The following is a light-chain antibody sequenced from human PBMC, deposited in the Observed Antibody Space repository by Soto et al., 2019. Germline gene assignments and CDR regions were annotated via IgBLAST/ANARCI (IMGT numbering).Light chain of an antibody. Sequence: EIVLTQSPGTLSLSPGERATLSCRASQSVSSSSYLAWYQQKPGQAPRLLIYGASSRATGIPDRFSGSGSATDFTLTISRLEPEDFAVYYCLQYVSSPSYTFGQGTKLEIK. CDR3: LQYVSSPSYT. CDR2: GAS. V-gene: IGKV3-20*01. CDR1: QSVSSSSY. J-gene: IGKJ2*01.